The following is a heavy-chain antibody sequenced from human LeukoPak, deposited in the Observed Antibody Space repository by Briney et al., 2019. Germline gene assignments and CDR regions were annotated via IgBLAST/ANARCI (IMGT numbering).Heavy chain of an antibody. V-gene: IGHV4-34*01. J-gene: IGHJ4*02. D-gene: IGHD6-13*01. CDR1: GGSFSGYY. Sequence: SETLSLTCAVYGGSFSGYYWSWIRQPPGKGLEWIGEINHSGSTNYNPSLKGRVTISVDTSKNQFSLKLSSVTAADTAVYYCAREPLAAAGLPFDYWGQGTLVTVSS. CDR2: INHSGST. CDR3: AREPLAAAGLPFDY.